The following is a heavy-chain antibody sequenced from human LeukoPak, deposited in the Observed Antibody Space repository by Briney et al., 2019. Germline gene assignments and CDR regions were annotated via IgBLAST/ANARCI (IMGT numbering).Heavy chain of an antibody. J-gene: IGHJ4*02. CDR3: ARDIGSGSSLSFDY. D-gene: IGHD3-10*01. V-gene: IGHV1-18*01. Sequence: GASVKVSCKASGYTFTSYGISWVRQAPGQGLEWMGWISAYNGNTNYAQKLQGRVTMTTDTSTSTAYMELRSLRPDDTAVYYCARDIGSGSSLSFDYWGQGTLVTVSS. CDR2: ISAYNGNT. CDR1: GYTFTSYG.